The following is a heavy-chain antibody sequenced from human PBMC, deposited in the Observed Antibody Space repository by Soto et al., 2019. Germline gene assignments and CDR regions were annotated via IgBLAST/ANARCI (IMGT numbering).Heavy chain of an antibody. J-gene: IGHJ4*02. Sequence: VQLVQSGAEVKKPGSSVKVSCKASGGTFSNYVVNWVRQAPGQGLEWMGRIIPISGAANYAQKFQGRDTITADKSTSTSYMELSSLRSEDTAVYYCARDMTRTVVPYFDFWGQGTLVTVSS. CDR1: GGTFSNYV. V-gene: IGHV1-69*06. D-gene: IGHD1-7*01. CDR3: ARDMTRTVVPYFDF. CDR2: IIPISGAA.